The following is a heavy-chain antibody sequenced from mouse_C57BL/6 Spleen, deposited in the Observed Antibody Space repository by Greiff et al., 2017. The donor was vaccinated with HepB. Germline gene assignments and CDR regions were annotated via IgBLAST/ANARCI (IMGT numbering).Heavy chain of an antibody. Sequence: EVQLQESGGGLVQPGGSLKLSCAASGFTFSDYGMAWVRQAPRKGPEWVAFISNLAYSIYYADTVTGRFTISRENAKNTLYLEMSSLRSEDTAMYYCARHQSLGAFDVWGTGTTVTVSS. D-gene: IGHD3-1*01. V-gene: IGHV5-15*01. CDR3: ARHQSLGAFDV. CDR2: ISNLAYSI. J-gene: IGHJ1*03. CDR1: GFTFSDYG.